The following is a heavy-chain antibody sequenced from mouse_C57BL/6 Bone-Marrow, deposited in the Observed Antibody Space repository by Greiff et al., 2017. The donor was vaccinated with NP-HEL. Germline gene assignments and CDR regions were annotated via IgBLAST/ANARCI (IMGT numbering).Heavy chain of an antibody. CDR3: ARHPYYGSSYAMDY. J-gene: IGHJ4*01. Sequence: VKVEESGGGLVQPGGSLKLSCAASGFTFSDYYMYWVRQTPEKRLEWVAYISNGGGSTYYPDTVKGRFTISRDNAKNTLYLQMSRLKSEDTAMYYCARHPYYGSSYAMDYWGQGTSVTVSS. CDR2: ISNGGGST. V-gene: IGHV5-12*01. CDR1: GFTFSDYY. D-gene: IGHD1-1*01.